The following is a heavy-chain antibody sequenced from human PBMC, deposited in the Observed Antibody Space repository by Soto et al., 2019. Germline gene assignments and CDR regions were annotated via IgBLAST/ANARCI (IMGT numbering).Heavy chain of an antibody. CDR1: GGSFSGYY. D-gene: IGHD2-2*01. V-gene: IGHV4-34*01. J-gene: IGHJ5*02. CDR2: INHSGST. Sequence: SETLSLTCAVYGGSFSGYYWSWIRQPPGKGLEWIGEINHSGSTNYNPSLKSRVTISVDTSKNQFSLKLSSVTAADTAVYYCARGLTTLRQVVPAARRNWFDPWGQGTLVTVSS. CDR3: ARGLTTLRQVVPAARRNWFDP.